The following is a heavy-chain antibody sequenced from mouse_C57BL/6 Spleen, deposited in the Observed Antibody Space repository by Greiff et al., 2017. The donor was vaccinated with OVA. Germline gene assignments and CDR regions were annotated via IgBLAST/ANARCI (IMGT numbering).Heavy chain of an antibody. D-gene: IGHD2-3*01. CDR2: ISSGGSYT. J-gene: IGHJ3*01. CDR3: ASIYDGYPFAY. Sequence: EVQLVESGGDLVKPGGSLKLSCAASGFTFSSYGMSWVRQTPDKRLEWVATISSGGSYTYYPDSVKGRFTISRDNAKNTLYLQMSSLKSEDTAMYYCASIYDGYPFAYWGQGTLVTVSA. V-gene: IGHV5-6*01. CDR1: GFTFSSYG.